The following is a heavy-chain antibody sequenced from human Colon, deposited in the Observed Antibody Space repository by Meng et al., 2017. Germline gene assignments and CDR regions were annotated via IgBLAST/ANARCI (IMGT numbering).Heavy chain of an antibody. D-gene: IGHD5-24*01. Sequence: ASVKVSCKASGYTFTGYYMHWVRQAPGQGLEWMGRINPNSGGTNYAQKFQGRVTMTRDTSISTAYMELSRLRSDDTAVYYCARGGGRDCYKSALDYWGQGTLVTVSS. CDR3: ARGGGRDCYKSALDY. CDR1: GYTFTGYY. CDR2: INPNSGGT. J-gene: IGHJ4*02. V-gene: IGHV1-2*06.